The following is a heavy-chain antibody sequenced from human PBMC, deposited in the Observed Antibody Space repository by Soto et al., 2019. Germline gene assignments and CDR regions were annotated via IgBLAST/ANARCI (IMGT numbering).Heavy chain of an antibody. Sequence: GGSLRLSCAASGFTFSSYAMSWVRQAPGKGLVWVSAISGSGGSTYYADSVRGRFTISRDNAKNTLYLQMNSLRAEDTAVYYCARDSRYFDWSPGAFDIWGQGTMVTVSS. CDR3: ARDSRYFDWSPGAFDI. CDR1: GFTFSSYA. J-gene: IGHJ3*02. D-gene: IGHD3-9*01. CDR2: ISGSGGST. V-gene: IGHV3-23*01.